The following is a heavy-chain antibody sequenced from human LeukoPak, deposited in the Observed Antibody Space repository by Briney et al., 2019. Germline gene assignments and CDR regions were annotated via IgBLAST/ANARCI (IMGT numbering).Heavy chain of an antibody. CDR2: INTNTRNP. CDR1: GYIFTTYA. D-gene: IGHD3-9*01. J-gene: IGHJ3*02. Sequence: GASVKVSCKASGYIFTTYAMNWVRQAPGQGLEWMGWINTNTRNPTYAQDFTGQIVFSLDTSVSTAYLQIDILKPEDTAVYYCARGGFDSRWACDIWGQGTKVTVSS. V-gene: IGHV7-4-1*01. CDR3: ARGGFDSRWACDI.